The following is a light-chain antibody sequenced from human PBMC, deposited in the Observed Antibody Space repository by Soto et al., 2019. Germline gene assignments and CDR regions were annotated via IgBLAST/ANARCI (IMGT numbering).Light chain of an antibody. J-gene: IGKJ4*01. V-gene: IGKV2-28*01. CDR1: QSLLQTNGNTY. CDR2: LAT. CDR3: MQAKQTPFT. Sequence: DIVMTQSPLSLPVTPGEPASISCRSSQSLLQTNGNTYLDWYLQKPGQSPEPLISLATNRASGVPDRFSGSGSGTDFTLKISRVEAEDVGVYYCMQAKQTPFTFGGGTKVDIK.